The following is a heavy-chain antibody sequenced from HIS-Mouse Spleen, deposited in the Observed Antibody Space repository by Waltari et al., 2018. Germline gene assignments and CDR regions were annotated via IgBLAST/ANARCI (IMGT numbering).Heavy chain of an antibody. Sequence: QVTLRESGPALVKPTQTLTLTCTFSGFSPSTSGMCVSCLRQTPGKALEWLARIDWDDDKYYSTSLKTRLTISRDTSKNQVVLTMTNMDPLDTATYYCARIAEGYTSGWYAFDYWGQGTLVTVSS. CDR1: GFSPSTSGMC. D-gene: IGHD6-19*01. V-gene: IGHV2-70*15. CDR3: ARIAEGYTSGWYAFDY. CDR2: IDWDDDK. J-gene: IGHJ4*02.